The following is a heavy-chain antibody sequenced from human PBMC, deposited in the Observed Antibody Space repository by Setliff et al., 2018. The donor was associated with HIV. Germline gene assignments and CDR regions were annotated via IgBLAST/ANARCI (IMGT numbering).Heavy chain of an antibody. D-gene: IGHD6-19*01. J-gene: IGHJ6*03. V-gene: IGHV1-8*02. CDR3: ARGAWYTSGWYSSRYMDV. CDR2: MNPNSGNT. Sequence: ASVKVSCKASGYTFTNSDINWVRQATGQGLERMGWMNPNSGNTGYAQKFQGRVIMTRDTSITTAYMELSSLRSDDTAVYYCARGAWYTSGWYSSRYMDVWGKGTTVTVSS. CDR1: GYTFTNSD.